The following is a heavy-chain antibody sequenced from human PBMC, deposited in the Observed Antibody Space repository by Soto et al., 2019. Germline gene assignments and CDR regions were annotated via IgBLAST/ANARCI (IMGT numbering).Heavy chain of an antibody. V-gene: IGHV4-30-2*01. CDR1: GGSISSGGYS. CDR3: ARGGYCSSTSCSRNWFDP. J-gene: IGHJ5*01. Sequence: TLSLTCAVSGGSISSGGYSWSWIRQPPGKGLEWIGYIYHSGSTYYNPSLKSRVTISVDRSKNQFSLKLSSVTAADTAVYYCARGGYCSSTSCSRNWFDPWGQGTLVTVSS. CDR2: IYHSGST. D-gene: IGHD2-2*01.